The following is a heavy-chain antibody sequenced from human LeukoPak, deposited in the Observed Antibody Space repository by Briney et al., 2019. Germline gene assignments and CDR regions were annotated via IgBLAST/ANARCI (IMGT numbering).Heavy chain of an antibody. D-gene: IGHD3-22*01. CDR2: ITPIFGTA. Sequence: SVKVSCKASGGTFSSYAISWVRQALGQGLEWMGGITPIFGTANYAQKFQGRVTITADESTSTAYMELSSLRSEDTAVYYCATVTQITMIAVTGRGFDPWGQGTLVTVSS. J-gene: IGHJ5*02. CDR1: GGTFSSYA. V-gene: IGHV1-69*13. CDR3: ATVTQITMIAVTGRGFDP.